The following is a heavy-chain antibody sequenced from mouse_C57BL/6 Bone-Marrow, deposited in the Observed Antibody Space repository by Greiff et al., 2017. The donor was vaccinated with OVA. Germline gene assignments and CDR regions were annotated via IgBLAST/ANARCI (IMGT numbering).Heavy chain of an antibody. D-gene: IGHD2-1*01. V-gene: IGHV2-4*01. CDR3: AKKGGYGNYWYFDV. CDR1: GFSLTSYG. Sequence: VQLKESGPGLVQPSQSLSITCTVSGFSLTSYGVHWVRQPPGKGLEWLGVIWSGGSTDYNAAFISRLSISKDNSKSQVFFKMNSLQADDTAIYYCAKKGGYGNYWYFDVWGTGTTVTVSS. CDR2: IWSGGST. J-gene: IGHJ1*03.